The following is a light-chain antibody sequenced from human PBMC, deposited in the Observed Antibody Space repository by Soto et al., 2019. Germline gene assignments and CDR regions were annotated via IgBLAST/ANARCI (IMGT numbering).Light chain of an antibody. CDR3: QQHSRSIT. J-gene: IGKJ4*01. CDR1: QSVSSSY. V-gene: IGKV3-20*01. CDR2: GAS. Sequence: EIVLTQSPGTLSLSPGERATLSCRASQSVSSSYLAWYQQKPGQAPRLLIYGASTRATGIPARFSGSGSGTDFTLTISRLEPEDSAVYYCQQHSRSITFGGGTKVDIK.